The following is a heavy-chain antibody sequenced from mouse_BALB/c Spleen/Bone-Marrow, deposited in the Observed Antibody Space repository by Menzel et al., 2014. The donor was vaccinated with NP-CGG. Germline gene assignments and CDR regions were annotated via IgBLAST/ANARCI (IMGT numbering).Heavy chain of an antibody. V-gene: IGHV14-3*02. Sequence: VHVKQSGAELVKPGASVKLSCTAPGFNIKDTYMHWVKQRPEQGLEWIGRIDPANGNTKYDPKFQGKATITADTSSNTAYLQLSSLTSEDTAVYYCANYYYGSSLFAYWGQGTLVTVSA. J-gene: IGHJ3*01. CDR2: IDPANGNT. CDR3: ANYYYGSSLFAY. D-gene: IGHD1-1*01. CDR1: GFNIKDTY.